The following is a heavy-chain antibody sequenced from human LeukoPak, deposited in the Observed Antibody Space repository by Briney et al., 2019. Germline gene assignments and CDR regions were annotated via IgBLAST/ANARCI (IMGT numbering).Heavy chain of an antibody. CDR3: ARWSSTGDSMIVVVNRPRPISYFDF. D-gene: IGHD3-22*01. CDR1: GYTFMNYG. J-gene: IGHJ4*02. V-gene: IGHV1-18*01. Sequence: ASVEVSCKASGYTFMNYGVSWVRQAPGQGLEWMGWISPYNGNTNYAQKLQGRVTMTTDTSTSTAYMELRSLRPDDTAVYYCARWSSTGDSMIVVVNRPRPISYFDFWGQGTLVTVSS. CDR2: ISPYNGNT.